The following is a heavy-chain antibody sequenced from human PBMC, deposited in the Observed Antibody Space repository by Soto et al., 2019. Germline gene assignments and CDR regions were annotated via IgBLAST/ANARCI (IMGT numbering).Heavy chain of an antibody. V-gene: IGHV4-34*01. CDR2: INHSGST. D-gene: IGHD2-15*01. CDR3: ARGGLGGKIYCSGGSCYSSFYPNYGMDV. J-gene: IGHJ6*02. Sequence: SETLSLTCAVYGGSFSGYYWSWIRQPPGKGLEWIGEINHSGSTNYNPSLKSRVTISVDTSKNQFSLKLSSVTAADTAVYYCARGGLGGKIYCSGGSCYSSFYPNYGMDVWGQGNTVTVSS. CDR1: GGSFSGYY.